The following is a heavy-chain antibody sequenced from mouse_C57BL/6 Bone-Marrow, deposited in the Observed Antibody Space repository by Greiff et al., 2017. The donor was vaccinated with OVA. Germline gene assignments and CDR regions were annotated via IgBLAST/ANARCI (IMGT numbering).Heavy chain of an antibody. CDR3: ARDYYGSSSWFAY. J-gene: IGHJ3*01. CDR2: INPSSGYT. V-gene: IGHV1-4*01. Sequence: VHLVESGAELARPGASVKMSCKASGYTFTSYTMHWVKQRPGQGLEWIGYINPSSGYTKYNQKFKDKATLTADKSSSTAYMQLSSLTSEDSAVYYCARDYYGSSSWFAYWGQGTLVTVSA. D-gene: IGHD1-1*01. CDR1: GYTFTSYT.